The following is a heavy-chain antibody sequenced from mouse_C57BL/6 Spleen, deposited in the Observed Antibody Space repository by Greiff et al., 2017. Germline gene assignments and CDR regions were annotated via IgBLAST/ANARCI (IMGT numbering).Heavy chain of an antibody. CDR2: INPNNGGT. CDR3: ARVGYGSTLYYFDY. D-gene: IGHD1-1*01. CDR1: GYTFTDYY. Sequence: EVKLQQSGPELVKPGASVKISCKASGYTFTDYYMNWVKQSHGKSLEWIGDINPNNGGTSYNQKFKGKATLTVDKSSSTAYMELRSLTSEDSAVYYCARVGYGSTLYYFDYWGQGTTLTVSS. J-gene: IGHJ2*01. V-gene: IGHV1-26*01.